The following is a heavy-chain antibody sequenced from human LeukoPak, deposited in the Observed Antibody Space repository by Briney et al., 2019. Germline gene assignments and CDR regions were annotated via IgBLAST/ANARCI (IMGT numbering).Heavy chain of an antibody. Sequence: SETLSLTCTVSGGSISSSSYYWCWIRQPPGKGLEWIGSIYYSGSTYYNPSIKSRVNISVDTSKNQFSLKLSSVTAADTAVYYCARLPELRWFDPWGQGTLVTVSS. D-gene: IGHD1-7*01. CDR2: IYYSGST. CDR1: GGSISSSSYY. V-gene: IGHV4-39*01. J-gene: IGHJ5*02. CDR3: ARLPELRWFDP.